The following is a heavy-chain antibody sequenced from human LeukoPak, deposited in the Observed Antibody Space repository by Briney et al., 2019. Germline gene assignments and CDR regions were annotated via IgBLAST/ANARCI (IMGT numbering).Heavy chain of an antibody. D-gene: IGHD2-2*01. V-gene: IGHV4-59*01. CDR3: ARGCSSTSCYAFGY. J-gene: IGHJ4*02. Sequence: SETLSLTCTISGDSTNTYFWSWIRQPPGKGLEWIGYIYYSGSTNYNPSLKSRVTISVDTSKNQFSLKLSSVTAADTAVYYCARGCSSTSCYAFGYWGQGILVTVSS. CDR2: IYYSGST. CDR1: GDSTNTYF.